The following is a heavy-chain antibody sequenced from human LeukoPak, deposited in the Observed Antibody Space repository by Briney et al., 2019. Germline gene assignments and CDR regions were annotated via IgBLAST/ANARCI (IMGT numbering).Heavy chain of an antibody. CDR3: AKDPHNYCSGGSCFQYFQH. V-gene: IGHV3-23*01. J-gene: IGHJ1*01. CDR2: ISGSGGST. D-gene: IGHD2-15*01. CDR1: GFTFSSYA. Sequence: GGSLRLSCAASGFTFSSYAMSWVRQAPGKGLEWVSAISGSGGSTYYADSVKGRFTISRDNSKNTLYLQMNSLRAEDTAVYYCAKDPHNYCSGGSCFQYFQHWGQGTLVTVSS.